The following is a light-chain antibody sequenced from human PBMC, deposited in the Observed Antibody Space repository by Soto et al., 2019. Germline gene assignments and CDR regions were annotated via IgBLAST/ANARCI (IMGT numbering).Light chain of an antibody. Sequence: IVLTQSPGTLSLSPGDRAALSCGASQSLSNNFLAWYQQKPGQAPRLLISGASSRATGIPDRFSGSGSGTDFTLTITRLEPEDSAVYFCQQYTGPPTTFGQGTRLEIK. V-gene: IGKV3-20*01. CDR1: QSLSNNF. CDR3: QQYTGPPTT. J-gene: IGKJ5*01. CDR2: GAS.